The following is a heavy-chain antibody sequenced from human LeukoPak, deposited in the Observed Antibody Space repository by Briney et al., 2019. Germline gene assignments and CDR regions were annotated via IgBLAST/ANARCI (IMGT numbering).Heavy chain of an antibody. CDR2: INPNSGGT. CDR3: ARGADIAVASLSYDY. D-gene: IGHD6-19*01. CDR1: GYTFTGYY. V-gene: IGHV1-2*02. J-gene: IGHJ4*02. Sequence: ASVKVSCKASGYTFTGYYMHWVRQAPGQGLEWMGWINPNSGGTNYAQKFQGRVTMTRDTSISTAYMELSRLRSDDTAVYYCARGADIAVASLSYDYWGQGTLVTVSS.